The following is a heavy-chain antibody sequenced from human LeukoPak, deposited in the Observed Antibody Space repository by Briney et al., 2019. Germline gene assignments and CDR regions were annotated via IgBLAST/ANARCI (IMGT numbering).Heavy chain of an antibody. CDR3: ARGITIFGVVIPTYGMDV. V-gene: IGHV4-59*01. J-gene: IGHJ6*02. D-gene: IGHD3-3*01. CDR2: IYYSGST. CDR1: GGSISSYY. Sequence: PSETLSLTCTVSGGSISSYYWGWIRQPPGKGLEWIGYIYYSGSTNYNPSLKSRVTISVDTSKNQPSLKLSSVTAADTAVYYCARGITIFGVVIPTYGMDVWGQGTTVTVSS.